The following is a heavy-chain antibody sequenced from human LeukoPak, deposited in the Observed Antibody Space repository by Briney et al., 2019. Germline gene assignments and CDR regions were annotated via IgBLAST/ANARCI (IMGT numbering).Heavy chain of an antibody. Sequence: GGSLRLSCAASGFTVSNNYMSWVRQAPGKGLEWVSVIYSGGDTYYVDSVKGRFTISRDNSKNTLYLQMDSLRAEDTAVYYCARGWFGDYWGQGTLVTVSS. J-gene: IGHJ4*02. CDR1: GFTVSNNY. V-gene: IGHV3-53*01. D-gene: IGHD3-10*01. CDR3: ARGWFGDY. CDR2: IYSGGDT.